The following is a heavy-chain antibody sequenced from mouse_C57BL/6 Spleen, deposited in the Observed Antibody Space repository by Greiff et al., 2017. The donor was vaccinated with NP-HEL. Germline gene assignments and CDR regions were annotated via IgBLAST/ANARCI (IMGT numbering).Heavy chain of an antibody. J-gene: IGHJ4*01. CDR3: ALTAQATEDAMDY. Sequence: QVQLQQSGPELVKPGASVKISCKASGYAFSSSWMNWVKQRPGKGLEWIGRIYPGDGDTNYNGKFKGKATLTADKSSSTAYMQLSSLTSEDSAVYFCALTAQATEDAMDYWGQGTSVTVSS. V-gene: IGHV1-82*01. D-gene: IGHD3-2*02. CDR1: GYAFSSSW. CDR2: IYPGDGDT.